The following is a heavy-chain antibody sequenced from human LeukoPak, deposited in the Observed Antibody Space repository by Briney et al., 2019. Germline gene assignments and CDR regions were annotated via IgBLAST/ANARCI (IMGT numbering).Heavy chain of an antibody. CDR3: ARDLGAYYDSSDNWFDP. CDR1: GFTVSSNY. CDR2: ISNDGDT. D-gene: IGHD3-22*01. Sequence: PGGSLRLSCAASGFTVSSNYMSWVRQGPGKGLECVSVISNDGDTYYADSVKDRFTISRDNAKNTLYLQMNSLRAEDTALYYCARDLGAYYDSSDNWFDPWGQGTLVTVS. V-gene: IGHV3-66*01. J-gene: IGHJ5*02.